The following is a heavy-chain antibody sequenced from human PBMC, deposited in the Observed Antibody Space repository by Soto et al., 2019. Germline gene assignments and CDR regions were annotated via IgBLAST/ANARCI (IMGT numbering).Heavy chain of an antibody. CDR1: GGSFSGYY. Sequence: PSETLSLTCAVYGGSFSGYYWSWLRQPPGKGLEWIGEINHSGSPNYNPSLKSRVTISVDTSKNQFSLKMTSVTAADTAVYYCATANWSHHYFDPWGXGTLVNVSS. CDR2: INHSGSP. J-gene: IGHJ5*02. D-gene: IGHD1-1*01. V-gene: IGHV4-34*01. CDR3: ATANWSHHYFDP.